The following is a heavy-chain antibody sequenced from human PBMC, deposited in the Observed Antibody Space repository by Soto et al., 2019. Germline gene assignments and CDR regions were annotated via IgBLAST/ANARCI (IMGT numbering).Heavy chain of an antibody. Sequence: EVQLVESGGGLVKPGGSLRLSCAASGFTFSSYSMNWVGQASGKGLEWVSSISSSSTYIYYAASVKGRFTISRDNAKNSLYLQMNSLRAEDTALYYCAVIGVVAATHWFDPWGQGTLVTVSS. D-gene: IGHD2-15*01. CDR1: GFTFSSYS. CDR2: ISSSSTYI. J-gene: IGHJ5*02. V-gene: IGHV3-21*01. CDR3: AVIGVVAATHWFDP.